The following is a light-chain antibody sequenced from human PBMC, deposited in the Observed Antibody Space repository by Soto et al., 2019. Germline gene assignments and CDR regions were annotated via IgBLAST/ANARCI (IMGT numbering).Light chain of an antibody. Sequence: EIVMTQSPATLSVSPGERATLSCRASQSISRSLAWYQQKPGQAPRLLIYGASTRATGIPARFSGSGSGTDFTLTISSLQSEDFAVYYCQQYNNWPPWTFGQGTKVDIK. V-gene: IGKV3-15*01. J-gene: IGKJ1*01. CDR3: QQYNNWPPWT. CDR1: QSISRS. CDR2: GAS.